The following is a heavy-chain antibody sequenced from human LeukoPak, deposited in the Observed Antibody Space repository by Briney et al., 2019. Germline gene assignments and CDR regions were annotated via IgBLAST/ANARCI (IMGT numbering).Heavy chain of an antibody. CDR2: IYYSGST. V-gene: IGHV4-39*01. D-gene: IGHD3-3*01. J-gene: IGHJ4*02. CDR1: GGSISSSSYY. Sequence: SETLSLTCTVSGGSISSSSYYWGWIRQPPGKGLAWIGSIYYSGSTYYNPSLKSRVTISVDTSKNQFSLKLSSVTAADTAVYYCAVDPEFYDFWSGYGGAYWGQGTLVTVSS. CDR3: AVDPEFYDFWSGYGGAY.